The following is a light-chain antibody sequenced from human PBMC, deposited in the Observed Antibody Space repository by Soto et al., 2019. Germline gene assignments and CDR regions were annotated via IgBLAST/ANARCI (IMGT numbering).Light chain of an antibody. J-gene: IGLJ1*01. Sequence: QSALTQPPSVSGSPGQSVTISCTGTSSDFGSYNRVSWYQQPPGTAPKLMIYEVSNRPSGVPDRFSGSKSGNTASLTISGLQAEDEADYYCSSYTSSSTLYVFGTGTKSPS. CDR2: EVS. V-gene: IGLV2-18*02. CDR1: SSDFGSYNR. CDR3: SSYTSSSTLYV.